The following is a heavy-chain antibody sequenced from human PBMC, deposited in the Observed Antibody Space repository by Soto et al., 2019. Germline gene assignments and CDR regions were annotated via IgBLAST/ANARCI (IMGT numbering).Heavy chain of an antibody. J-gene: IGHJ4*02. Sequence: ASVKVSCKASGGTFSSYAISWVRQAPGQGLEWMGGIIPIFGTANYAQKFQGRVTITADKSTSTAYMELSSLRSEDTAVYYCATGGWYYDSSGYPNRDFDYWGQGTLVTVSS. D-gene: IGHD3-22*01. V-gene: IGHV1-69*06. CDR1: GGTFSSYA. CDR2: IIPIFGTA. CDR3: ATGGWYYDSSGYPNRDFDY.